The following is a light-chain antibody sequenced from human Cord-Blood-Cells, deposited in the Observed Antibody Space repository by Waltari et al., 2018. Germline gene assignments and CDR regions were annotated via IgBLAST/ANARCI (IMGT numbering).Light chain of an antibody. CDR1: SSDVGSYNL. CDR3: CSYAGSSTL. J-gene: IGLJ3*02. V-gene: IGLV2-23*01. CDR2: EGS. Sequence: QSALTQPASVSGSPGQSITISGTGTSSDVGSYNLVSWYQQHPGKAPKLMIYEGSKRPSGVSNRFSGSKSGNTASLTISGLQAEDEADYYCCSYAGSSTLFGGGTKLTVL.